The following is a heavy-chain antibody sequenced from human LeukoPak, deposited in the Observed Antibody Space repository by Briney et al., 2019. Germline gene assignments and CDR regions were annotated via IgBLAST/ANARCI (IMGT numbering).Heavy chain of an antibody. CDR1: GFSFSSYA. CDR2: IYNSGST. V-gene: IGHV3-53*01. J-gene: IGHJ4*02. CDR3: TRDDRAVAGSDY. D-gene: IGHD6-19*01. Sequence: GGSLRLSCAASGFSFSSYAMTWVRQAPGKGLEWVSVIYNSGSTYYADSVKGRFTISRDKSKDTLYLQMNSLRAEDAAVYYCTRDDRAVAGSDYWGQGTLVTVSA.